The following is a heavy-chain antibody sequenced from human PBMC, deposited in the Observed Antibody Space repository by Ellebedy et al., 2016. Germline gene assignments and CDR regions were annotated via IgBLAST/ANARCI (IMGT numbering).Heavy chain of an antibody. D-gene: IGHD3-3*01. J-gene: IGHJ4*02. CDR2: INADNGKT. V-gene: IGHV1-3*01. Sequence: ASVKVSCKASGYTFTSYSMHWVRQAPGQRLEWMGWINADNGKTKYSQKFQGRVTITRDTSASTANMELSSLRSEDTAVYYCARDHYDFWSGYYGDYWGQGTLVTVSS. CDR3: ARDHYDFWSGYYGDY. CDR1: GYTFTSYS.